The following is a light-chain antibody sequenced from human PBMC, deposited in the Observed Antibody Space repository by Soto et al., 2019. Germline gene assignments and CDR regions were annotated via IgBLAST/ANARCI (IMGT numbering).Light chain of an antibody. CDR3: QQYSTFWT. J-gene: IGKJ1*01. CDR1: RSLTRW. CDR2: ETS. V-gene: IGKV1-5*03. Sequence: DIQMSQSPSTLSASVGDRVTITCRASRSLTRWLAWYQQKPGRAPKLLIYETSILQSGVPSRFSASGSGTEFTLTISGVQPDDIATHYCQQYSTFWTFGQGTKVDIK.